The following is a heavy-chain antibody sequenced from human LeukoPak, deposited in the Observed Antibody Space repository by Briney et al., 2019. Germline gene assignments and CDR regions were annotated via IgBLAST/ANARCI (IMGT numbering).Heavy chain of an antibody. D-gene: IGHD3-22*01. CDR1: GFTFSSYG. CDR3: ARGSTYYDSSGQVPFDY. Sequence: GGSLRLSCAASGFTFSSYGMHWVRQAPGKGLEWVSYISSSSTIYYADSVKGRFTISRDNAKNSLYLQMNSLRAEDTAVYYCARGSTYYDSSGQVPFDYWGQGTLVTVSS. J-gene: IGHJ4*02. V-gene: IGHV3-48*01. CDR2: ISSSSTI.